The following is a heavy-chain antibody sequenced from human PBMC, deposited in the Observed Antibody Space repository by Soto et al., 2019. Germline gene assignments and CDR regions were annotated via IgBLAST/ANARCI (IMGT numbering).Heavy chain of an antibody. Sequence: PGGSLRLSCAASGLTFSSYWMHWVRQAPGKGLVWVSRINSDGSSKSYADSVKGRFTISRDNAKNTLYLQMNSLRAEDTSVYYCARVPVIAADYYYYGMDVWGQGTTVTVSS. CDR3: ARVPVIAADYYYYGMDV. D-gene: IGHD6-13*01. CDR1: GLTFSSYW. V-gene: IGHV3-74*01. J-gene: IGHJ6*02. CDR2: INSDGSSK.